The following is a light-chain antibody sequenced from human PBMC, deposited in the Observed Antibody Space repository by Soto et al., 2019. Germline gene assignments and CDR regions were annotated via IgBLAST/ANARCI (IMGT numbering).Light chain of an antibody. V-gene: IGKV3-11*01. J-gene: IGKJ4*01. CDR3: PQRSKWLLT. CDR2: DTS. CDR1: QSVSNY. Sequence: DTVLTQSPATLSLSPGERATLSCSASQSVSNYLAWYQQKPGQAPRLLIYDTSKRATGIPVRFSGSGSGTDFTLTISSLEPEDFAVYYCPQRSKWLLTFGGGTKVEIK.